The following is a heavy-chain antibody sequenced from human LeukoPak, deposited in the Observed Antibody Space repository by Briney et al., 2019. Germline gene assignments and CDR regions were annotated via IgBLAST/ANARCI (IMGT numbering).Heavy chain of an antibody. J-gene: IGHJ2*01. V-gene: IGHV3-33*08. CDR2: IWYDGSNK. D-gene: IGHD3-10*01. Sequence: QPGRSLRLSCAASGFTFSSYGMHWVRQAPGKGLEWVAVIWYDGSNKYYADSVKGRFTISRDNSKNTLYLQMNSLRAEDTAVYYCARTTPRFGSVRAFDLWGRGTLVTVSS. CDR1: GFTFSSYG. CDR3: ARTTPRFGSVRAFDL.